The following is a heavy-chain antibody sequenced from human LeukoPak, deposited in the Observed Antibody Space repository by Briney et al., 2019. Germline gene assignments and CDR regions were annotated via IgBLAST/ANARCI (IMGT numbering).Heavy chain of an antibody. Sequence: GSLRLSCAASGFTFSSYWMHWVRQAPRKGLVWVSRINSDGSSTSYADSVKGRFTISRDNAKSTLYLQMNSLRAEDTAVYYWAREGPLDSGSYFHAFDIWGQGTMVTVSS. V-gene: IGHV3-74*01. CDR2: INSDGSST. CDR3: AREGPLDSGSYFHAFDI. CDR1: GFTFSSYW. D-gene: IGHD1-26*01. J-gene: IGHJ3*02.